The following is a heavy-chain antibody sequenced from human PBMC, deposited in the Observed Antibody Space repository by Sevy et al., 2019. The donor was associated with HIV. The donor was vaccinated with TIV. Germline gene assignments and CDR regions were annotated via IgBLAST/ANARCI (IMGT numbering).Heavy chain of an antibody. Sequence: VGSLRLSCAASGFAFRNYAMSWVRQAPGRGLEWVSAISGGGSTTYYADSVKGRFTVSRDNSKSTLYLQMRSLRVEDTALYSCAKAPLASGDSSAWPCGFDYWGQGTVVTVSS. CDR2: ISGGGSTT. J-gene: IGHJ4*02. CDR3: AKAPLASGDSSAWPCGFDY. D-gene: IGHD3-22*01. CDR1: GFAFRNYA. V-gene: IGHV3-23*01.